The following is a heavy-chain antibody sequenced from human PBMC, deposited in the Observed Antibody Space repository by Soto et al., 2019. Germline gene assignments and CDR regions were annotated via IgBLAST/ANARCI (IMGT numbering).Heavy chain of an antibody. Sequence: PSETLSLTCTVSGGSISSYYWSWIRQPPGKGLEWIGYIYYSGSTNYNPSLKSRVTISVDTSKNQFSLKLSSVTAADTAVYYCARLAVQSYSSSSQHGFDLWGQGTMVTVSS. CDR2: IYYSGST. J-gene: IGHJ5*02. CDR3: ARLAVQSYSSSSQHGFDL. V-gene: IGHV4-59*08. CDR1: GGSISSYY. D-gene: IGHD6-6*01.